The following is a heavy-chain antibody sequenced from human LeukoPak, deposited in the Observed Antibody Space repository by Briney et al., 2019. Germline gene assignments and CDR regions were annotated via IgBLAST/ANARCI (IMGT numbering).Heavy chain of an antibody. J-gene: IGHJ4*02. V-gene: IGHV4-59*01. CDR2: IYYSGST. CDR3: ARASEYYDILTGYLWGYYFDY. Sequence: SGTLSLTCTVSGGSISSYYWSWIRQPPGKGLEWIGYIYYSGSTNYNPSLKSRVTISVDTSKNQFSLKLSSVTAADTAVYYCARASEYYDILTGYLWGYYFDYWGQGTLVTVSS. D-gene: IGHD3-9*01. CDR1: GGSISSYY.